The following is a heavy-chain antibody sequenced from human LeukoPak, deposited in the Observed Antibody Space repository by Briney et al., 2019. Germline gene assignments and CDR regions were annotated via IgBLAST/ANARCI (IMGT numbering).Heavy chain of an antibody. CDR3: AKASWVSTADAVL. CDR2: LRGNGDA. CDR1: GFTFSSYG. V-gene: IGHV3-23*01. J-gene: IGHJ4*02. D-gene: IGHD3-16*01. Sequence: TGRSLRLSCAAPGFTFSSYGMHWVRETPARGLEWVSSLRGNGDAFYADSVKGRFTLSRDESRNTVYLQLNKLRVEDTAIYYCAKASWVSTADAVLWGQGTVVTVSS.